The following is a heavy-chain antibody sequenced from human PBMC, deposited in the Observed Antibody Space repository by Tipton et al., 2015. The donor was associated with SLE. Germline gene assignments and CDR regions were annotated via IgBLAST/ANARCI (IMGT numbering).Heavy chain of an antibody. CDR2: IYYSGST. CDR3: ARGPYYSMDV. Sequence: TLSLTCTVSSGSISSSPYYWGWIRQSPGKGLEWVGSIYYSGSTYYNPSLKSRVTISVDTSRIQCSLNLTSVTAADTAVYYCARGPYYSMDVWGKGTTVTVSS. CDR1: SGSISSSPYY. V-gene: IGHV4-39*07. J-gene: IGHJ6*03.